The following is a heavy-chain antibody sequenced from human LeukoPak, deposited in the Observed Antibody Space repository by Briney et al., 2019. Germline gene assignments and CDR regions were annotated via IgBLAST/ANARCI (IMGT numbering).Heavy chain of an antibody. J-gene: IGHJ5*02. CDR1: GCSISSYY. D-gene: IGHD6-19*01. Sequence: PSETLSLTCTVSGCSISSYYWSWIRQPAGKGLEWIGRIYTSGSTNYNPPLKSRVTMSVDTSKNQFSLKLSSVTAADTAVYYCARDPGIAVAGTGFDPWGQGTLVTVSS. CDR2: IYTSGST. V-gene: IGHV4-4*07. CDR3: ARDPGIAVAGTGFDP.